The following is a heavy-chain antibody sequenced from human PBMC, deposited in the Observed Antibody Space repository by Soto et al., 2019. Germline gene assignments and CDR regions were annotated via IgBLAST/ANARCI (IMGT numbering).Heavy chain of an antibody. V-gene: IGHV3-11*06. CDR3: ARRVSGYLDI. Sequence: VQLVESGGGLVEPGASLRLSCVASGFSFSDYYMSWIRQAPGKGLEWVSYISLTNMYTNYADSVKGRFTISRDNAKNSLYLQMDSLRAEDTAVYYCARRVSGYLDIWGQGTLVTVSS. CDR2: ISLTNMYT. D-gene: IGHD3-3*01. CDR1: GFSFSDYY. J-gene: IGHJ4*02.